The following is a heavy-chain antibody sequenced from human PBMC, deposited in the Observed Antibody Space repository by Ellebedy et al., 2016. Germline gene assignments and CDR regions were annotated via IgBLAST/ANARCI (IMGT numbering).Heavy chain of an antibody. CDR1: GFIFSNYD. Sequence: GESLKISCAASGFIFSNYDLSWVRQAPGKGLEWVSSISKSGGTTYYAESVKGRFTMSRDNSKNTLYLQMGSLRDEDTAVYYCASAWRSWLLNYWGQGTLVTVSS. D-gene: IGHD6-13*01. CDR2: ISKSGGTT. CDR3: ASAWRSWLLNY. J-gene: IGHJ4*02. V-gene: IGHV3-23*01.